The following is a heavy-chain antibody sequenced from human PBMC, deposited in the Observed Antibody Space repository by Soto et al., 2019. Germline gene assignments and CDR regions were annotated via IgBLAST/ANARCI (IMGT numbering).Heavy chain of an antibody. V-gene: IGHV3-21*01. J-gene: IGHJ3*02. CDR2: MSATGFYI. CDR1: GFNFYSYA. Sequence: EVQLVESGGGMVKPGGSLRLSCVASGFNFYSYAMNWVRQAPGKRPEWVATMSATGFYIYYAASVKGRFTISRDNAKKSLYLQMNSLRVEDTAVHYCVRDFSRIVGATADAFDMWGQGTMVTVSS. D-gene: IGHD1-26*01. CDR3: VRDFSRIVGATADAFDM.